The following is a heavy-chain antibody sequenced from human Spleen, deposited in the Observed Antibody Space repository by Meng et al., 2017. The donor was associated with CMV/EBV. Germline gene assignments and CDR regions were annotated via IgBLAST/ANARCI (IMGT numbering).Heavy chain of an antibody. Sequence: ASVKVSCKASGYSFTGYYLHWVRQAPGQGLEWMGWIHPSSGGTNYAQKFQGRVAMSSDTSITTGYMELTRLRFDDTAVYYCASGWDYYYGMDVWGQGTTVTVSS. J-gene: IGHJ6*02. V-gene: IGHV1-2*02. CDR3: ASGWDYYYGMDV. D-gene: IGHD6-19*01. CDR1: GYSFTGYY. CDR2: IHPSSGGT.